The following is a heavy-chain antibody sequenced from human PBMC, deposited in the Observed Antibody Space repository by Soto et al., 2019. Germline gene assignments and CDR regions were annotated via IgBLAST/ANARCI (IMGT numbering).Heavy chain of an antibody. J-gene: IGHJ4*02. CDR2: ISWDGGST. CDR1: GFTFDDYT. CDR3: AKDIFTGDRGPYFDY. V-gene: IGHV3-43*01. Sequence: GGSLRLSCAASGFTFDDYTMHWVRQAPGKGLEWVSLISWDGGSTYYADSVKGRFTISRDNSKNSLYLQMNSLRTEDTALYYCAKDIFTGDRGPYFDYWDQGTLVTVSS. D-gene: IGHD7-27*01.